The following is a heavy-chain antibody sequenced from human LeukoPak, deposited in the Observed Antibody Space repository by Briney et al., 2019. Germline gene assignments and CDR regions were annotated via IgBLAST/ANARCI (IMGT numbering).Heavy chain of an antibody. D-gene: IGHD6-6*01. Sequence: GGSLRLFCAASGFTFSSYSMNWVRQAPGKGLEWVSSISSSSSYIYYADSVKGRFTISRDNAKNSLYLQMNSLRAEDTAVYYCARDLSIAARGYYFDYWGQGTLVTVSS. J-gene: IGHJ4*02. CDR2: ISSSSSYI. CDR1: GFTFSSYS. CDR3: ARDLSIAARGYYFDY. V-gene: IGHV3-21*01.